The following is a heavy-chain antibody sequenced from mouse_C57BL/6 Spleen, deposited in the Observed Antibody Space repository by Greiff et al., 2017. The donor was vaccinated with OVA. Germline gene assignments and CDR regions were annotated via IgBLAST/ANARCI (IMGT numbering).Heavy chain of an antibody. CDR2: IYPGDGDT. D-gene: IGHD1-1*01. CDR1: GYAFSSSW. V-gene: IGHV1-82*01. CDR3: ARYTVVAKGYAMDY. Sequence: QVQLQQSGPELVKPGASVKISCKASGYAFSSSWMNWVKQRPGKGLERIGRIYPGDGDTNYNGKFKGKATLTADKSSSTAYMQLSSLTSEDSAVYFCARYTVVAKGYAMDYWGQGTSVTVSS. J-gene: IGHJ4*01.